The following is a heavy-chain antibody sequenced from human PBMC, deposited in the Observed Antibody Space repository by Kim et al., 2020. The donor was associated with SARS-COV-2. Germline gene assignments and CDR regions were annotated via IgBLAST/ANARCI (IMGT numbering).Heavy chain of an antibody. V-gene: IGHV1-46*01. CDR3: ARDYIIAAAGLYYYYYGMDV. D-gene: IGHD6-13*01. J-gene: IGHJ6*02. CDR2: INPSGGST. Sequence: ASVKVSCKASGYTFTSYYMHWVRQAPGQGLEWMGIINPSGGSTSYAQKFQGRVTMTRDTSTSTVYMELSSLRSEDTAVYYCARDYIIAAAGLYYYYYGMDVWGQGTTVTVSS. CDR1: GYTFTSYY.